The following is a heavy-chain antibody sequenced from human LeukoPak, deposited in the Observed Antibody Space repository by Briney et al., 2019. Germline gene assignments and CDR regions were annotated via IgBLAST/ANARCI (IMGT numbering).Heavy chain of an antibody. CDR2: ISSNNII. Sequence: GGSLRLSCAASGFSISSYSMNWVRQAPGKGLEWVSYISSNNIIYYADSVQGRFTISRDNGKNSLYLQMNSLRDEDTAVYYCARDRAVAGHTYWYFDLWGRGTLVTVSS. J-gene: IGHJ2*01. CDR3: ARDRAVAGHTYWYFDL. D-gene: IGHD6-19*01. V-gene: IGHV3-48*02. CDR1: GFSISSYS.